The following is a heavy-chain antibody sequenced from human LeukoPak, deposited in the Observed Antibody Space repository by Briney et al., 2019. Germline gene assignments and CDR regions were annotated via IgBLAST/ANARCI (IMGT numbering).Heavy chain of an antibody. CDR2: INSDGSST. Sequence: GALILSCAASGFTFSSYWMHWVRQAPGKGLVWVSRINSDGSSTSYADSVKGRFTISRDNAKNTLYLQMNSLRAEDTAVYYCASGPVLWFDPWGQGTLVAVSS. CDR1: GFTFSSYW. D-gene: IGHD3-10*01. J-gene: IGHJ5*02. V-gene: IGHV3-74*01. CDR3: ASGPVLWFDP.